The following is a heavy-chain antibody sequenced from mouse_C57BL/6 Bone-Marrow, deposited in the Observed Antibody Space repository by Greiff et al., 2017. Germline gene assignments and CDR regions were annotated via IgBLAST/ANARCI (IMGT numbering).Heavy chain of an antibody. D-gene: IGHD2-1*01. CDR3: ARTLYGNSVGDY. J-gene: IGHJ2*01. Sequence: QVQLQQPGAELVKPGASVKMSCKASGYTFTSYWITWVKQRPGQGLEWIGDIYPGSGSTNYNEKFKSKATLTVDTSSSTAYMQLSSLTSEDSAVYYCARTLYGNSVGDYWGQGTTLTVSS. CDR1: GYTFTSYW. V-gene: IGHV1-55*01. CDR2: IYPGSGST.